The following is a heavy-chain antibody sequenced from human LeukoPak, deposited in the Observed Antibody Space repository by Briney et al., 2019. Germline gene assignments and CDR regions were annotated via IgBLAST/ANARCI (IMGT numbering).Heavy chain of an antibody. V-gene: IGHV3-21*04. Sequence: GGSLRLSCAASGFTFSSYSMNWVRQAPGKGLEWVSSISSSSSYIYYADSVKGRFTISRDNAKNSLYLQMNSLRAEDTAVYYCANLWGGSYEDLWGQGTLVTVSS. CDR1: GFTFSSYS. CDR2: ISSSSSYI. J-gene: IGHJ4*02. D-gene: IGHD3-16*01. CDR3: ANLWGGSYEDL.